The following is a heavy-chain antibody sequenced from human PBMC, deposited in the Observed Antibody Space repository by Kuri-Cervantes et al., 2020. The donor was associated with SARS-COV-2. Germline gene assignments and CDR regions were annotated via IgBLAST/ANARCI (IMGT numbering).Heavy chain of an antibody. CDR3: ARGGVVPVSFDY. V-gene: IGHV4-39*07. CDR2: IYYSGST. D-gene: IGHD2-21*01. Sequence: SETLSLTCTVSGGSISSSSYYWGWIRQPPGKGLEWIGSIYYSGSTYYNPSLKSRVTISVDTSKNKFSLKLSSVTAADTAVYYCARGGVVPVSFDYWGQGTLVTVSS. J-gene: IGHJ4*02. CDR1: GGSISSSSYY.